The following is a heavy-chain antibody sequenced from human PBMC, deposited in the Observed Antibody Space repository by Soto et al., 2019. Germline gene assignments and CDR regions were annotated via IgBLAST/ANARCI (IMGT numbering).Heavy chain of an antibody. J-gene: IGHJ4*02. CDR3: ARPYPLFCDS. D-gene: IGHD3-3*01. CDR1: GYTFTDSH. Sequence: GASVKVSCKASGYTFTDSHIHWVRQAPGQGIEWMGWINPDTGDRNYAQRFQGRLTLSRDTSITTAYMALTRLTYDDTDVYLCARPYPLFCDSWGQGPLVTVSS. CDR2: INPDTGDR. V-gene: IGHV1-2*02.